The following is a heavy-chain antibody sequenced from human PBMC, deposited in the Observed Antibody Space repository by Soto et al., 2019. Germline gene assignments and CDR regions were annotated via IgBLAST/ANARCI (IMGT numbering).Heavy chain of an antibody. Sequence: QLQLQESGPGLVKPSETLSLTCTVSGGSISSSSYYWGWIRQPPGKGLEWIGSIYYSGSTYYNPSLKSRVTISVDTSKNQFSLKLSSVTAADTAVYYCARDFYSSSWPNWFDPWGQGTLVTVSS. V-gene: IGHV4-39*02. CDR1: GGSISSSSYY. J-gene: IGHJ5*02. CDR3: ARDFYSSSWPNWFDP. D-gene: IGHD6-13*01. CDR2: IYYSGST.